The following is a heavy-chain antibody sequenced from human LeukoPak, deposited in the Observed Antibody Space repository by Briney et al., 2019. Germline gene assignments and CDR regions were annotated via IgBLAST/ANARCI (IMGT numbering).Heavy chain of an antibody. CDR1: GFTVSSNY. V-gene: IGHV3-66*02. D-gene: IGHD1-26*01. CDR2: IYSGGST. CDR3: ARGPYPWELYRT. J-gene: IGHJ4*02. Sequence: GGSLRLSCAASGFTVSSNYMSWVRQASGKGLEWVLVIYSGGSTYYADSVKGRFTISRDNSKNTLYLQMNSLRAEDTAVYYCARGPYPWELYRTWGQGTLVTVSS.